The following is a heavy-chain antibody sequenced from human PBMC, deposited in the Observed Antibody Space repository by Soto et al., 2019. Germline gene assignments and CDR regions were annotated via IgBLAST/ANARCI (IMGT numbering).Heavy chain of an antibody. CDR2: MSGNGGRI. CDR1: GFTFSNYA. D-gene: IGHD2-15*01. V-gene: IGHV3-23*01. J-gene: IGHJ4*02. Sequence: EVQLLESGGGLVQPGGSLRLSCAVSGFTFSNYAMTWVRQAPGKGLEWVSLMSGNGGRIVYADSVKGRFTISRDNSKNTLYLQMNSLRAEDTAVYYCAKVRYCSGGSCYFFIGYWGQGTLVTVSS. CDR3: AKVRYCSGGSCYFFIGY.